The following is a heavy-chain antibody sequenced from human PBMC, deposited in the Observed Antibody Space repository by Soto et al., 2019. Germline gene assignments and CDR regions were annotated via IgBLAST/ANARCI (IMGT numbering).Heavy chain of an antibody. V-gene: IGHV3-13*01. CDR3: ARAIGGLYYFDY. CDR1: GFTFSSYD. Sequence: EVQLVESGGVLVQPGGSLRLSCAASGFTFSSYDMHWVRQATGKGLEWVSAIGTAGDTYYPGSVKGRFTISRENAKNSLYLQMNSLRAGDTAVYYCARAIGGLYYFDYWGQGTLVTVSS. D-gene: IGHD2-15*01. J-gene: IGHJ4*02. CDR2: IGTAGDT.